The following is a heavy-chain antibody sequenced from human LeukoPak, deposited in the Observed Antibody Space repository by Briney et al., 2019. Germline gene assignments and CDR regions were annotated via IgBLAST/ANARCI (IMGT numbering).Heavy chain of an antibody. CDR2: ISYDGSNK. CDR3: AKVEHSRSPDY. J-gene: IGHJ4*02. Sequence: PGGSLRLSCAASGFTFSSYGMHWVRQAPGKGLEWVAVISYDGSNKYYADSVKGRFTISRDNSKNTLYLQMNSLRAEDTAVYYCAKVEHSRSPDYWGQGTLVTVSS. D-gene: IGHD4-4*01. V-gene: IGHV3-30*18. CDR1: GFTFSSYG.